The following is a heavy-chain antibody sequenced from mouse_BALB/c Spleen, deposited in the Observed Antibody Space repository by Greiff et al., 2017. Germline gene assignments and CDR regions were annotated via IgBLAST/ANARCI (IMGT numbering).Heavy chain of an antibody. V-gene: IGHV5-4*02. CDR1: GFTFSDYY. CDR3: ARAPAYYGNYYFDY. D-gene: IGHD2-10*01. J-gene: IGHJ2*01. Sequence: EVKLMESGGGLVKPGGSLKLSCAASGFTFSDYYMYWVRQTPEKRLEWVATISDGGSYTYYPDSVKGRFTISRDNAKNNLYLQMSSLKSEDTAMYYCARAPAYYGNYYFDYWGQGTTLTVSS. CDR2: ISDGGSYT.